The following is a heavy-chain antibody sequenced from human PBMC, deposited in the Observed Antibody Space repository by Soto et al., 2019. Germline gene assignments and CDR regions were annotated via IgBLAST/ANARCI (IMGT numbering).Heavy chain of an antibody. D-gene: IGHD1-26*01. CDR2: ISAYNGNT. V-gene: IGHV1-18*01. CDR3: ASIGQGELPGHSPNTHY. Sequence: QVQLVQSGAEVKKPGASVKVSCKASGYTFTSYGISWVRQAPGQGLVWMGWISAYNGNTNYAQKLQGRVTMTTDTSTSTAYIELRSLRSDDTAVYYCASIGQGELPGHSPNTHYWGQGTLVTVSS. CDR1: GYTFTSYG. J-gene: IGHJ4*02.